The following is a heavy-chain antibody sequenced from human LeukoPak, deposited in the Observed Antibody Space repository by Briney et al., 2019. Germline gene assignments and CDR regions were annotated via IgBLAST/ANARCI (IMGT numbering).Heavy chain of an antibody. CDR1: GFTFSSYA. CDR2: ISSGGTYI. V-gene: IGHV3-21*01. D-gene: IGHD3-10*01. Sequence: GGSLRLSCAASGFTFSSYAMSWVRQAPGKGLEWVSSISSGGTYIYYADSVKGRFTISRDNAKNSLYLQMNSLRAEDTAVYYCATDRGLWFGELFAGYYYYGMDVWGQGTTVTVSS. CDR3: ATDRGLWFGELFAGYYYYGMDV. J-gene: IGHJ6*02.